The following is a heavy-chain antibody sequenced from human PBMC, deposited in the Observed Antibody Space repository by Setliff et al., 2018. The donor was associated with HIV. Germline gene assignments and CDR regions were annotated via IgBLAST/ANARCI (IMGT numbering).Heavy chain of an antibody. CDR2: IYYSGST. Sequence: PSETLSLTCTVSGGSISSGGYYWSWIRQHPGKDLEWIGYIYYSGSTYYNPSLKSRVTISVDTSKNQFSLKLSSVTAADTAVYFCARGRGSSSSWPIDYWGQGTLVTVSS. CDR3: ARGRGSSSSWPIDY. D-gene: IGHD6-13*01. J-gene: IGHJ4*02. CDR1: GGSISSGGYY. V-gene: IGHV4-31*03.